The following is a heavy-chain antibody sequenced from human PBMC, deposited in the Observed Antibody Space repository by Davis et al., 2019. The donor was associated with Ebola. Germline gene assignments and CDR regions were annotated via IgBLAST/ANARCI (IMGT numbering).Heavy chain of an antibody. CDR1: GFIFSSYW. J-gene: IGHJ4*02. D-gene: IGHD5-12*01. CDR3: ARTRWLRGIYFDY. CDR2: IKQDGSEK. V-gene: IGHV3-7*01. Sequence: GESLKISCAASGFIFSSYWMSWVRQAPGKGLEWVANIKQDGSEKYYVDSVKGRFTISRDNAKNSLYLQMNSLRAEDTAVYYCARTRWLRGIYFDYWGQGTLVTVSS.